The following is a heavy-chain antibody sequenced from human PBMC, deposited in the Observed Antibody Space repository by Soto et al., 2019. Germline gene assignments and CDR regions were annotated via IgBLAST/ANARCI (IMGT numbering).Heavy chain of an antibody. CDR1: GFTFTSSA. D-gene: IGHD5-18*01. CDR3: AEGLDTAVAPDYYYYYMDF. J-gene: IGHJ6*03. CDR2: IVVGSGNT. V-gene: IGHV1-58*02. Sequence: ASVKVSCKASGFTFTSSAMQWVRQARGQRLEWIGWIVVGSGNTNYAQKFQERVTITRSMSTSTAYMELSSLRSEDTAVYYCAEGLDTAVAPDYYYYYMDFWGKGTTVTVSS.